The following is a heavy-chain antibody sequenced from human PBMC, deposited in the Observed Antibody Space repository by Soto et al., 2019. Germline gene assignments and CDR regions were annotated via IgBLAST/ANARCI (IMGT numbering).Heavy chain of an antibody. CDR3: TKGGHVYN. Sequence: EVQLVDSGGGLVQPGGSLRLSCAASGFTFSNLWMTWVRQTPGKGLQWVANINQDGREKHYVDSVEGRFTISRDNARNSLYLQMDSLRVEDTAIYYCTKGGHVYNWGQGTLVTVAS. CDR2: INQDGREK. D-gene: IGHD3-16*01. V-gene: IGHV3-7*01. CDR1: GFTFSNLW. J-gene: IGHJ4*02.